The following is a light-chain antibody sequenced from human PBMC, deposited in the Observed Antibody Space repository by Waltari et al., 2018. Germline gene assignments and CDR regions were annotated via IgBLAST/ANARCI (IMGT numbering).Light chain of an antibody. CDR1: SSDVGFYDT. J-gene: IGLJ2*01. CDR2: EVT. V-gene: IGLV2-8*01. CDR3: SSDAGSNTMI. Sequence: QSALTQPPSASGSPGHSVPIPCPGTSSDVGFYDTVSWFQQHPGRAPRLLIYEVTKRPSGVPHRFSGSKSGNTASLTVSGLQDEDEAAYYCSSDAGSNTMIFGGGTKVTVL.